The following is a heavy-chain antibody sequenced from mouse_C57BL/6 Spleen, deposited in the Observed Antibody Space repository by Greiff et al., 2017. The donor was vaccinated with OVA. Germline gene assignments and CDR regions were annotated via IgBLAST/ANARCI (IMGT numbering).Heavy chain of an antibody. Sequence: QVQLQQPGAELVRPGSSVKLSCKASGYTFTSYWMDWVKQRPGQGLEWIGNIYPSDSETHYNQKFKDKATLTVDKSSSTAYMQLSSLTSEDSAVYYCARGGTTVVDWYFEVWGTGTTLTVSS. V-gene: IGHV1-61*01. CDR1: GYTFTSYW. J-gene: IGHJ1*03. D-gene: IGHD1-1*01. CDR3: ARGGTTVVDWYFEV. CDR2: IYPSDSET.